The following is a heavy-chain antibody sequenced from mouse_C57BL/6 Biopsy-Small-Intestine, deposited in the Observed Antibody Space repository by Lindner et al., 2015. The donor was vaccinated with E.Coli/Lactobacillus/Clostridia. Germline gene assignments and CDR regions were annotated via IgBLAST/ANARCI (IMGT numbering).Heavy chain of an antibody. CDR2: INPDNGVN. J-gene: IGHJ2*01. D-gene: IGHD1-1*01. Sequence: VQLQESGPELVKPGASVKMSCKASGYTFTDYYMHWVKQSQGKSLEWIGYINPDNGVNGYNQKFEGKATLTVDKSSTTAYMELRSLTSEDSAVYYCARWGGNSPFDYWGQGTTLTVSS. CDR1: GYTFTDYY. V-gene: IGHV1-34*01. CDR3: ARWGGNSPFDY.